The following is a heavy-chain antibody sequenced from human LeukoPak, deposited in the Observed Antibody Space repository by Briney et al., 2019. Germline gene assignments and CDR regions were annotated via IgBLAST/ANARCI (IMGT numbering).Heavy chain of an antibody. J-gene: IGHJ4*02. V-gene: IGHV4-30-4*08. CDR2: IYYSGST. CDR3: ARGHPGLPSARRLFDLNLRAFDY. CDR1: GGSISSDDYY. Sequence: SETLSLTCTVSGGSISSDDYYWSWIRQPPGKGLEWIGYIYYSGSTYYNPALKSRLTISVDTSKTQFSLKLSSVTAADTAVYYCARGHPGLPSARRLFDLNLRAFDYWGQGTLVTVSS. D-gene: IGHD2-15*01.